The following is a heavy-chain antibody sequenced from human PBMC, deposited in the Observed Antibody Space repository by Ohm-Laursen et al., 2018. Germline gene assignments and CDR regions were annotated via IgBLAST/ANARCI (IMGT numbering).Heavy chain of an antibody. D-gene: IGHD1-26*01. Sequence: SLRLSCAASGFTFDNYAMHWVRQAPGKGLEWVSGISWNSGSIGYADSVKGRFTISRDNAKSSLYLQMNSLRAEDTALYYCAKVASGGYYYFDYWGQGTLVTVSS. CDR1: GFTFDNYA. V-gene: IGHV3-9*01. CDR2: ISWNSGSI. J-gene: IGHJ4*02. CDR3: AKVASGGYYYFDY.